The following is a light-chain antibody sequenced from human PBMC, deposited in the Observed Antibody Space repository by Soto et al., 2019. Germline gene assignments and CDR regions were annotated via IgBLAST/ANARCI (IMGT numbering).Light chain of an antibody. Sequence: EIVLTQAPATLSLAPGERATLSCRASQSVRSYLAWYQQKPGQAPRLLIYDASNRATGVPARFSGSGSGTDFTLTISRLEPEDFAVPYCQKRSNRPSIPFGQGTRLELK. V-gene: IGKV3-11*01. CDR1: QSVRSY. CDR2: DAS. J-gene: IGKJ5*01. CDR3: QKRSNRPSIP.